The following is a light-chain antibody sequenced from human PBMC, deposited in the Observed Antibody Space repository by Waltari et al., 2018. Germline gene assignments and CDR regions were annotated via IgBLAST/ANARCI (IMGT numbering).Light chain of an antibody. CDR1: GSNIGQGYD. CDR2: GST. V-gene: IGLV1-40*01. Sequence: QSVLTQPPSVSGAPGQRVTISCTGSGSNIGQGYDVHWYQQLPRAAPKPLIYGSTSRPLGVPDRFFGSTSGTSAFLAITGLQAEDEADYYCQSYDTTLSVVFGGGTKLTVL. J-gene: IGLJ3*02. CDR3: QSYDTTLSVV.